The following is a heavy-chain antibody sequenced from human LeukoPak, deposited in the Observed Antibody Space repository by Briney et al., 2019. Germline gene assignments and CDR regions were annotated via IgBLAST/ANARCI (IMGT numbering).Heavy chain of an antibody. CDR3: ASTLYGGNSGY. D-gene: IGHD4-23*01. V-gene: IGHV4-39*07. J-gene: IGHJ4*02. Sequence: MSSETLSLTCTVSSGSISTSNYYWGWVRQPPGKALEWIGNIFYSGSTYYSPSLKSRVTISVDTSKNQFSLKLSSVTAADTAVYYCASTLYGGNSGYWGQGTLVTVSS. CDR2: IFYSGST. CDR1: SGSISTSNYY.